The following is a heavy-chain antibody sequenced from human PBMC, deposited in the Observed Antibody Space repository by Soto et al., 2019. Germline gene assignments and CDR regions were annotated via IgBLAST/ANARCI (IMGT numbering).Heavy chain of an antibody. CDR2: ISGGGDRT. CDR3: ARKVLGSANRPDYLYYGL. D-gene: IGHD3-16*01. CDR1: GFTFINHA. V-gene: IGHV3-23*01. J-gene: IGHJ2*01. Sequence: EVQLLESGGGLVQPGGSLRLSCVGSGFTFINHAMNWVRQAPGTGLEWVSGISGGGDRTFDADSVKCRFTISRDNSKNPVNLHMNSLRADDTALYYGARKVLGSANRPDYLYYGLWCRGTLVTVTS.